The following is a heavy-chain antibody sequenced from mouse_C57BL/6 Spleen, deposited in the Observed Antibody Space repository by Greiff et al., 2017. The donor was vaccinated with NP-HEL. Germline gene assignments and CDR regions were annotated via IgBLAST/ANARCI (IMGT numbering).Heavy chain of an antibody. Sequence: QVQLQQPGAELVKPGASVKMSCKASGYTFTSYWITWVKQRPGQGLEWIGDIYPGSGSTNYNEKFKSKATLTVDTSSSTAYMQLSSLTSEDSAVYYCARQRIYYDYDGGGFDYWGQGTTLTVSS. D-gene: IGHD2-4*01. V-gene: IGHV1-55*01. CDR1: GYTFTSYW. CDR2: IYPGSGST. CDR3: ARQRIYYDYDGGGFDY. J-gene: IGHJ2*01.